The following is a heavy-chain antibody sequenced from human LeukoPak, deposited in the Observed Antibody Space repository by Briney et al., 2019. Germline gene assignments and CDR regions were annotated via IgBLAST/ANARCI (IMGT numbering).Heavy chain of an antibody. CDR1: GGSISRYY. D-gene: IGHD2-21*01. Sequence: PSETLSLTCTVSGGSISRYYWSWIRQPPGKGLEWIGYIYYSGSTNYNPSLKSRVTISVDTSKNQFSLKLSSVTAADTAVYYCARGALFNWFDPWGQGTLVTVSS. J-gene: IGHJ5*02. CDR3: ARGALFNWFDP. V-gene: IGHV4-59*01. CDR2: IYYSGST.